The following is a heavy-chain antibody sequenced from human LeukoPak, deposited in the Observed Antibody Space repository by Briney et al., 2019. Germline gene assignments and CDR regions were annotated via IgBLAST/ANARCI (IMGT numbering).Heavy chain of an antibody. CDR1: GGSISSYY. J-gene: IGHJ6*02. CDR2: IYYSGST. V-gene: IGHV4-59*08. Sequence: PSETLSLTCTVSGGSISSYYWSWIRQPPGKGLEWTGYIYYSGSTNYNPSLKGRVTISVDTSKNQFSLKLSSVTAADTAVYYCARQGSSGWGYYYYGMDVWGQGTTVTVSS. CDR3: ARQGSSGWGYYYYGMDV. D-gene: IGHD6-19*01.